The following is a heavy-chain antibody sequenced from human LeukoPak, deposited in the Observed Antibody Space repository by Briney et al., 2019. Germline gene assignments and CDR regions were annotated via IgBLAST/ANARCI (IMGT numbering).Heavy chain of an antibody. CDR1: GGTFSSYA. V-gene: IGHV1-69*13. D-gene: IGHD4-17*01. CDR2: IIPIFGTA. Sequence: VASVTVSCKASGGTFSSYAISWVRQAPGQGLEWMGGIIPIFGTANYAQKFQGRVTITADQSTSTAYMELSSLGSEDTAVDYWARARYGDCFYYLGQGTPGTVSS. J-gene: IGHJ4*02. CDR3: ARARYGDCFYY.